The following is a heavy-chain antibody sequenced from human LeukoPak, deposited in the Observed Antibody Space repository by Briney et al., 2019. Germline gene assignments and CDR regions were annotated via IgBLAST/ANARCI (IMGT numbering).Heavy chain of an antibody. CDR1: GVTFCIDA. CDR2: SSGSGGST. Sequence: GGSPTHSPVPSGVTFCIDAMSCGPGAPGHQRECFSASSGSGGSTYYADSVKGRFTISRGNSKNTLYLQMNSLRAEDTAVYYCAKEQYYDSSGYYYGDAFDIWGQGTMVTVSS. J-gene: IGHJ3*02. CDR3: AKEQYYDSSGYYYGDAFDI. V-gene: IGHV3-23*01. D-gene: IGHD3-22*01.